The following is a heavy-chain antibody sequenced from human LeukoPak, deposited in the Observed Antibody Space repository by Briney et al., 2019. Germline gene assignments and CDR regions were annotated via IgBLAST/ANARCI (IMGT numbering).Heavy chain of an antibody. V-gene: IGHV4-30-2*01. D-gene: IGHD2-21*02. CDR2: IYHSGST. Sequence: SQTLSLTCAVSGGSISSGGYSWSWIRQPPGNGLEWIGYIYHSGSTYYNPSLKSRVTISVDRSKNQFSLKLSSVTAADTAVYFCARGARSQGDFQPIFDYWGQGTLVTVSS. CDR1: GGSISSGGYS. CDR3: ARGARSQGDFQPIFDY. J-gene: IGHJ4*02.